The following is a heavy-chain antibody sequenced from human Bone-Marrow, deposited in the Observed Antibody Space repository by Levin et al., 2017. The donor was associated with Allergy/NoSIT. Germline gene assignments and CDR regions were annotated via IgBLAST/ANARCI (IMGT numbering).Heavy chain of an antibody. D-gene: IGHD3-16*02. CDR2: IIPMFRIT. Sequence: ASVKVSCKASGGIFRNYAINWVRQAPGQGLEWMGEIIPMFRITKYAQKFEGRVTITADEATSTAYMELSSLGSEDTAMYYCARDAERGNQDYVWGSYRLYYFDFWGQGTLVTVSS. V-gene: IGHV1-69*13. CDR1: GGIFRNYA. J-gene: IGHJ4*02. CDR3: ARDAERGNQDYVWGSYRLYYFDF.